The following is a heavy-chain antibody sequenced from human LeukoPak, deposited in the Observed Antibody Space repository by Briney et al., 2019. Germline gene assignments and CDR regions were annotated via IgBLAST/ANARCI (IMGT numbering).Heavy chain of an antibody. CDR3: TRRDSAWYDY. J-gene: IGHJ4*02. V-gene: IGHV3-49*04. CDR1: GFTFGDYA. Sequence: GGSLRLSCTASGFTFGDYAMSWVRQAPGKGLEWVGFIRSKAYGGTTEYAASVKGRFTISRDDSKSIAYLQMNGLKTEDTAVYYCTRRDSAWYDYWGQGTLVTVSS. CDR2: IRSKAYGGTT. D-gene: IGHD6-19*01.